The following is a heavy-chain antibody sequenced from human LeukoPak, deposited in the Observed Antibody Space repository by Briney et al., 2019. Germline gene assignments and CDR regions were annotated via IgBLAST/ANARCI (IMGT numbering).Heavy chain of an antibody. Sequence: SETLSLTCTVSGGSISSDYWSWSRQPPGKGLEWIGYIYYSGSTNYNPSLKSRVTISVDTSKNQFSLKLSSVTAADTAVYYCARLDGYTYFDYWGQGTLVTVSS. V-gene: IGHV4-59*08. J-gene: IGHJ4*02. CDR3: ARLDGYTYFDY. CDR1: GGSISSDY. D-gene: IGHD5-24*01. CDR2: IYYSGST.